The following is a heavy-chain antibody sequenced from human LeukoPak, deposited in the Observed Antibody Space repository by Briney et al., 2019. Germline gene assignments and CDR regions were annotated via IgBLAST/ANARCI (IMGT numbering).Heavy chain of an antibody. CDR1: GGSFSGYY. Sequence: RPSETLSLTCAVYGGSFSGYYWSWIRQPPGKGLEWIGEINHSGSTNYNPSLKSRVTISVDTSKNQFSLKLSSVTAADTAVYYCARGGGSYAFDPWGQGALVTVSS. D-gene: IGHD1-26*01. CDR3: ARGGGSYAFDP. V-gene: IGHV4-34*01. CDR2: INHSGST. J-gene: IGHJ5*02.